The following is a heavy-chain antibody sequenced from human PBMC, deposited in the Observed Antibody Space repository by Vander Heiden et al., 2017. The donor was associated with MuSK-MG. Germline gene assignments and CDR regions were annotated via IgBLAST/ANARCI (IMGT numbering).Heavy chain of an antibody. CDR1: GGTFSSYA. J-gene: IGHJ3*02. Sequence: QVQLVQSGAEVKKPGSSVKVSCKASGGTFSSYAISWVRQAPGQGLEWMGGIIPIFGTANYEQKFQGRVTITADKSTSTAYMEMSSLRSEETAVDYCARESYNGNDSEGGAFDIWGQGTMVTVSS. CDR3: ARESYNGNDSEGGAFDI. V-gene: IGHV1-69*06. CDR2: IIPIFGTA. D-gene: IGHD1-20*01.